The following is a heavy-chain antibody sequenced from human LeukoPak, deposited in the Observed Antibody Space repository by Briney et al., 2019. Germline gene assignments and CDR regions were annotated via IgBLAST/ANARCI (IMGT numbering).Heavy chain of an antibody. Sequence: HSGGSLRLSCAASGFTFSNYGMSWVRQAPGKGLEWVSVISGSGGSTYYADSVKGRFTISRDNSKNTLYLQMNSLRAEDTAVYYCAKGRSGYDFDYFDYWGQGTLVTVSS. CDR1: GFTFSNYG. D-gene: IGHD5-12*01. J-gene: IGHJ4*02. V-gene: IGHV3-23*01. CDR2: ISGSGGST. CDR3: AKGRSGYDFDYFDY.